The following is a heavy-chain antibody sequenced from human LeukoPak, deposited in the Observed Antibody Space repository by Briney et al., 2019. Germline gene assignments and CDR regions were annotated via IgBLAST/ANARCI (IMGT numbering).Heavy chain of an antibody. CDR3: TRGARRSASGDYFDY. J-gene: IGHJ4*02. D-gene: IGHD6-25*01. CDR1: GYTFTTYY. V-gene: IGHV1-46*01. CDR2: INPNGSST. Sequence: ASVKVSCKASGYTFTTYYMHWVRQAPGQGLGWMGIINPNGSSTSYAQKFQGRVTMTRDMSTGTVYMELSSLRSEDTAVYYCTRGARRSASGDYFDYWGQGTLVTVSS.